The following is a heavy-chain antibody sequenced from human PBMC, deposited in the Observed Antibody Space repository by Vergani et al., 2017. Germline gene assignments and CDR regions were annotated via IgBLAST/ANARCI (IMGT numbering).Heavy chain of an antibody. CDR1: GYTFNSYD. J-gene: IGHJ3*01. Sequence: QLLESGGGLIQPGGSQRLFCAASGYTFNSYDMTWVRQAPGKGLEGASGINNNGGSTYYADSVKGRFTISRENSKNTLYLQMNDLRAEDTATYYCEKVCVSTSCPYGGGAFDVWGHGTMVTVSS. CDR2: INNNGGST. D-gene: IGHD2-2*01. V-gene: IGHV3-23*01. CDR3: EKVCVSTSCPYGGGAFDV.